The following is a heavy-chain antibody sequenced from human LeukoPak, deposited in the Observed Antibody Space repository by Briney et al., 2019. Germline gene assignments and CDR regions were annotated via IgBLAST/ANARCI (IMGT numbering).Heavy chain of an antibody. J-gene: IGHJ4*02. V-gene: IGHV3-43*02. D-gene: IGHD2-15*01. CDR2: ISRDGANT. Sequence: GGSLTLSCAVSGFTFDDYAMHWVRQAPGKGLEWVTLISRDGANTYYADSVKGRYTISRDNSKNSLYLQMNSLRTEDTALYYCAKTPPSYGGWGQGTLVTVSS. CDR3: AKTPPSYGG. CDR1: GFTFDDYA.